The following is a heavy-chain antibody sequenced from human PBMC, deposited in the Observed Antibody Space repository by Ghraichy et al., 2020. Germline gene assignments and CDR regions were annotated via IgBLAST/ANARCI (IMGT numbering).Heavy chain of an antibody. J-gene: IGHJ3*02. Sequence: SETLSLTCTVSGGSITSYYWSWIRQPPGKGLEWIGYIYYSGSTNYNPSLKSRVTISVDMSKNQFSLKLSSVTAADTAVYYCARHVYYDSNPGGAFDIWGQGTMVTVSS. CDR3: ARHVYYDSNPGGAFDI. D-gene: IGHD3-22*01. CDR1: GGSITSYY. CDR2: IYYSGST. V-gene: IGHV4-59*08.